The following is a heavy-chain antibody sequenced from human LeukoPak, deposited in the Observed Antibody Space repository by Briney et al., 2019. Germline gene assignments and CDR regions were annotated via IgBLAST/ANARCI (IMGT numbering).Heavy chain of an antibody. CDR3: ASLIAAAGTPPDY. CDR1: GFSLSSYA. Sequence: GGSLRLSWAASGFSLSSYAMSWVRQDQGKGLEWISHISASVDNTFYADSVKGRFTISRDNAKNSLYLQMNSLRAEDTAVYYCASLIAAAGTPPDYWGQGTLVTVSS. D-gene: IGHD6-13*01. CDR2: ISASVDNT. J-gene: IGHJ4*02. V-gene: IGHV3-23*01.